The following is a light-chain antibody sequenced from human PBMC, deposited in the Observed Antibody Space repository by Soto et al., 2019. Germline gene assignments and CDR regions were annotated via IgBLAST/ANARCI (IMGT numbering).Light chain of an antibody. CDR1: RSLLNSNGYNC. CDR2: LGS. J-gene: IGKJ4*01. V-gene: IGKV2-28*01. Sequence: DIVMTQSPLSLPVTPGESASISCRSSRSLLNSNGYNCLDWYLQKPGQYPQLLIHLGSSRASGVPDRFSGSGSGTDFTLKISRVEAEDVGVYYGMQALEPPLTFGGGTKVEIK. CDR3: MQALEPPLT.